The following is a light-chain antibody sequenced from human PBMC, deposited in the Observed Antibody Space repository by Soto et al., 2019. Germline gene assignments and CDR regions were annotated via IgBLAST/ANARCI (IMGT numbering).Light chain of an antibody. J-gene: IGLJ1*01. Sequence: QPVLTQPASVSGSPGQSITISCTGTSSDVGGYNYVSWYQQHPGKAPKLMIYEVSNRPSGVSNRFSGPKSGNTASLTISGLQAEDEADYYCSSYTSSSTYVFGTGTKLTVL. CDR3: SSYTSSSTYV. CDR2: EVS. CDR1: SSDVGGYNY. V-gene: IGLV2-14*01.